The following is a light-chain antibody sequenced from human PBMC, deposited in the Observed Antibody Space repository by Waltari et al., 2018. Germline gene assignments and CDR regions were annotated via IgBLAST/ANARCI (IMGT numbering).Light chain of an antibody. Sequence: QSALTQPRPVSESPGQSVTISCPGTSSDVGGFNYISWYQHHPGKAPKLIIYDVTKRPSGVPDRFAASKSGNTASLTISGLRAEDEADYYCSSYAGTYTGVFGGGTKLTVL. CDR3: SSYAGTYTGV. J-gene: IGLJ3*02. CDR2: DVT. CDR1: SSDVGGFNY. V-gene: IGLV2-11*01.